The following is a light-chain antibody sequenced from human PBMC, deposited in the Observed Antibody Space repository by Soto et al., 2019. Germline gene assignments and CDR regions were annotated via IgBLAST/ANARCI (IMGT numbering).Light chain of an antibody. J-gene: IGLJ1*01. Sequence: QSALTQPPSASGALGQSVTISCTGTSSDVGGYNHVSWYQQHPGKAPKLLIYDVSHRPSGVPDRFSSSKSGNTASLTVSGLQADDGVDYYCSSYAGSNNLIFGTGTKVTVL. CDR3: SSYAGSNNLI. CDR2: DVS. V-gene: IGLV2-8*01. CDR1: SSDVGGYNH.